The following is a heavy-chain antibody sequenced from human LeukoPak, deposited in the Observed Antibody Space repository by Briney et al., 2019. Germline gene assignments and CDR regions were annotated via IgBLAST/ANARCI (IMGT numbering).Heavy chain of an antibody. CDR1: GFTFSSYG. CDR2: IRYDGSNK. J-gene: IGHJ6*03. CDR3: AREIEMATINYYYYMDV. V-gene: IGHV3-30*02. Sequence: GGSLRLSCAASGFTFSSYGMHWVRQAPGKGLEWVAFIRYDGSNKYYADSVKGRFTISRDNSKNTLYLQMDSLRAEDTAVYYCAREIEMATINYYYYMDVWGKGTTVTVSS. D-gene: IGHD5-24*01.